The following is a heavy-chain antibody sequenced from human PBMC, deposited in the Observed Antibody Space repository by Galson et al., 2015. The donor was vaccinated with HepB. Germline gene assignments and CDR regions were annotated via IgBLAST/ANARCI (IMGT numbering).Heavy chain of an antibody. D-gene: IGHD4-17*01. CDR2: ISAYNGNT. V-gene: IGHV1-18*01. Sequence: SVKVSCKASGYTFTSYGISWVRQAPGQGLEWMGWISAYNGNTNYAQKLQGRVTMTTDTSTSTAYMELRSLRSDDTAVYYCARLTNYGDYVRGDYYYGMDVWGQGTMVTVS. J-gene: IGHJ6*02. CDR3: ARLTNYGDYVRGDYYYGMDV. CDR1: GYTFTSYG.